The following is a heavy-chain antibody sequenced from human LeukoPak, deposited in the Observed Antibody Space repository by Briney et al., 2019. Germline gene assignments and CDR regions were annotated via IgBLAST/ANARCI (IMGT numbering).Heavy chain of an antibody. CDR1: GGSISSYY. CDR2: IYYSGST. J-gene: IGHJ4*02. V-gene: IGHV4-59*08. CDR3: ARHGSSWYEKDYFDY. D-gene: IGHD6-13*01. Sequence: SETLSLTFTVSGGSISSYYRSWIRQPPGKGLEWIGYIYYSGSTNYNPSLKSRVTISVDTSKNQFSLKLSSVTAADTAVYYCARHGSSWYEKDYFDYWGQGTLVTVSS.